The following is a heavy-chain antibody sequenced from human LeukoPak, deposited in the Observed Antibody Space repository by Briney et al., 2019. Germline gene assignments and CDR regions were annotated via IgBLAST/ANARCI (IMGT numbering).Heavy chain of an antibody. D-gene: IGHD3-10*01. CDR2: IWYDGSKK. J-gene: IGHJ4*02. CDR1: GFTFSSYT. Sequence: SGGSLRLSCAASGFTFSSYTMHWVRQAPGKGLEWVTIIWYDGSKKYYADSVKGRFTISRDNSKNTLDLQMNSLRVEDTAVYFCARGLYGSGTGDYWGLGTLVTVSS. CDR3: ARGLYGSGTGDY. V-gene: IGHV3-33*01.